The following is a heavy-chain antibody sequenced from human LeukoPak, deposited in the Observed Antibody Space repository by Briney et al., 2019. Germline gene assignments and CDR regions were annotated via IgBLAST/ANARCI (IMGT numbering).Heavy chain of an antibody. V-gene: IGHV3-23*01. D-gene: IGHD3-22*01. CDR2: ISGGGART. J-gene: IGHJ4*02. CDR3: AKDSSYYYGSTCYIDY. CDR1: GFTFNNYA. Sequence: GGSLRLSCAASGFTFNNYAMSWVRQAPGKGLEWVSGISGGGARTYCPDSVKGRFTISRDNSKNTLYLQMNSLRAEDTAVYYCAKDSSYYYGSTCYIDYWGQGALVTVSS.